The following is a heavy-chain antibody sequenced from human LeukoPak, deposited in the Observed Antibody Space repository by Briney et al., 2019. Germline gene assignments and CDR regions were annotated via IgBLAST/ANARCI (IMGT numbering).Heavy chain of an antibody. CDR1: GGTFSSYA. D-gene: IGHD4-17*01. V-gene: IGHV1-69*13. CDR2: IIPIFGTA. Sequence: ASVKVSCKASGGTFSSYAISWVRQAPGQGLEWMGGIIPIFGTANYAQKFQGRVTNTADESTSTAYMELSSLRSEDTAVYYCARDRISLNGVLDYWGQGTLVTVSS. J-gene: IGHJ4*02. CDR3: ARDRISLNGVLDY.